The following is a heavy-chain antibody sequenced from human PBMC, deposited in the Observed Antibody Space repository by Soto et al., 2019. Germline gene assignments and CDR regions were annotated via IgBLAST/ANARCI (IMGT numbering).Heavy chain of an antibody. V-gene: IGHV1-18*01. J-gene: IGHJ5*02. CDR1: GYTFTNYG. Sequence: QVQLVQSGAEVKKPGASVKVSCKASGYTFTNYGITWVRQAPGQGLEWMGWINSYNGNTHYAQKIQGRVTMTTDTSTSTDYMELRSLRSDDTAVYYCARDMVTIFGVVIKAWGQGTLVTVSS. D-gene: IGHD3-3*01. CDR3: ARDMVTIFGVVIKA. CDR2: INSYNGNT.